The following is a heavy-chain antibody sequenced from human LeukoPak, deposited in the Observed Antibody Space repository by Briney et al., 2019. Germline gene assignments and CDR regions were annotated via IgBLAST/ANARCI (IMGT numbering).Heavy chain of an antibody. CDR3: ARGWDGRAYCGGDCYLYWFDP. CDR1: GAPISSSSYY. D-gene: IGHD2-21*02. J-gene: IGHJ5*02. CDR2: IYYSGST. V-gene: IGHV4-39*07. Sequence: SETLSFPGPASGAPISSSSYYWGWIGQPPGKGLGWMGRIYYSGSTYYNPSLKSRVTISVDTSKNQFSLKLSSVTAADTAVYYCARGWDGRAYCGGDCYLYWFDPWGQGTLVTVSS.